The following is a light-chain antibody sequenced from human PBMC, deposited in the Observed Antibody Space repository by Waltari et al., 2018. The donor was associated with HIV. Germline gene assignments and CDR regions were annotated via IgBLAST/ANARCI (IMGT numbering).Light chain of an antibody. CDR3: CSDAGSGTFVV. Sequence: QSALTQPASVSGSPGQSITLSCSGTWSDIGSYDLVSWYQHFPGKAPKRILYDVNERPAGVSPRYSGSKSGNTASLVSSGRQSEDEADYYCCSDAGSGTFVVFGGGTRLTV. CDR1: WSDIGSYDL. CDR2: DVN. V-gene: IGLV2-23*02. J-gene: IGLJ3*02.